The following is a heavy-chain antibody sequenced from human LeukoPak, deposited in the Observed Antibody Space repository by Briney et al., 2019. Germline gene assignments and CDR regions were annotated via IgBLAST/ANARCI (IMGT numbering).Heavy chain of an antibody. CDR2: FDPEDGET. Sequence: ASVKVSCKVSGYTLTELSMHWVRRAPGKGHEWMGGFDPEDGETIYAQKFQGRVTMTEDTSTDTAYMELSSLRSEDTAVYYCATELFASDGSGRDAFDIWGQGTMVTVSS. V-gene: IGHV1-24*01. J-gene: IGHJ3*02. CDR3: ATELFASDGSGRDAFDI. CDR1: GYTLTELS. D-gene: IGHD3-10*01.